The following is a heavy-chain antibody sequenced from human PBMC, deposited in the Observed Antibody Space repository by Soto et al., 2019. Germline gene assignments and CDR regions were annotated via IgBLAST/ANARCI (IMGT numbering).Heavy chain of an antibody. CDR2: ISSSSSTI. CDR1: GFTFSSYS. D-gene: IGHD4-17*01. Sequence: VGSLRLSCAASGFTFSSYSMNWVRQAPGKGLEWVSYISSSSSTIYYADSVKGRFTISRDNAKNSLYLQMNSLRDEDTAVYYCARDLNYGDYPEYFQHWGQGTLVTVSS. V-gene: IGHV3-48*02. CDR3: ARDLNYGDYPEYFQH. J-gene: IGHJ1*01.